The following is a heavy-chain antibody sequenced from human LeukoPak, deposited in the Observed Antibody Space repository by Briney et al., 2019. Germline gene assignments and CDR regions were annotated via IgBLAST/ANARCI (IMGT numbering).Heavy chain of an antibody. J-gene: IGHJ5*02. V-gene: IGHV4-31*03. CDR1: GDSISSGGYY. Sequence: SETLSLTCTVSGDSISSGGYYWSWIRQHPGKGLEWIGYIYYSGSTYYNPSLKSRVTISVDTSKNQFSLKLSSVTAADTAVYYCASGGYSSSWYGEYWFDPWGQGTLVTVSS. CDR3: ASGGYSSSWYGEYWFDP. D-gene: IGHD6-13*01. CDR2: IYYSGST.